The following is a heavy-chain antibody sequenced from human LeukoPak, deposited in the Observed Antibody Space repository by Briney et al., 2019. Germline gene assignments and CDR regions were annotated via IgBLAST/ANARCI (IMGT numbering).Heavy chain of an antibody. CDR2: IYTSGST. D-gene: IGHD6-13*01. J-gene: IGHJ6*03. V-gene: IGHV4-61*02. Sequence: SQTLSLTCTVSGGSISSGSYYWSWIRQPAGKGLEWIGRIYTSGSTNYNPSLKSRVTISVDTSKNQFSLKLSSVTAADTAVYYCARGPRGYSSSWYGPDRWYYYYMDVWGKGTTVTISS. CDR1: GGSISSGSYY. CDR3: ARGPRGYSSSWYGPDRWYYYYMDV.